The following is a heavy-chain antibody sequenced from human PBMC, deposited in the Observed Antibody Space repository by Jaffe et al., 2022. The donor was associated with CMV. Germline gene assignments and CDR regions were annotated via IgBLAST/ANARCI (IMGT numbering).Heavy chain of an antibody. J-gene: IGHJ5*02. V-gene: IGHV4-34*01. CDR2: INHSGST. Sequence: QVQLQQWGAGLLKPSETLSLTCAVYGGSFSGYYWSWIRQPPGKGLEWIGEINHSGSTNYNPSLKSRVTISVDTSKNQFSLKLSSVTAADTAVYYCARVEDIVVVPAAIPSRGWFDPWGQGTLVTVSS. CDR3: ARVEDIVVVPAAIPSRGWFDP. CDR1: GGSFSGYY. D-gene: IGHD2-2*02.